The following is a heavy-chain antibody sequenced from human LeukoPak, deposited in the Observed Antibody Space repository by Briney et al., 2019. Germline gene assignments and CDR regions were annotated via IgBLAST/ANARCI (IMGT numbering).Heavy chain of an antibody. Sequence: ASVKVSCKASGYTFTSYAMHWVRQAPGQRLEWMGWINAGNGNTKYSQKFQGRVTITRDTSASTAYMELSSLRSEDTAVYYRARRSSGWYDAFDIWGQGTMVTVSS. CDR1: GYTFTSYA. CDR3: ARRSSGWYDAFDI. CDR2: INAGNGNT. V-gene: IGHV1-3*01. J-gene: IGHJ3*02. D-gene: IGHD6-19*01.